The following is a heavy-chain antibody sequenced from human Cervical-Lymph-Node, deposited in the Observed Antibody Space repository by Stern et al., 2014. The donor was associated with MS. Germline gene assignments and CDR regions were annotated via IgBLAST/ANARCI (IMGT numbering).Heavy chain of an antibody. J-gene: IGHJ4*02. Sequence: VHLVESGGGVVRPGTSLRLSCAASAFNFNNYAMHWVRQAPGQGLDWVAAIRYGGAKMYYEDSVRGRFTISRDHSKSTLFLQMTGLRADDTAVYYCAADRYCSADSCQGLFDYWGQGTLVTVST. CDR1: AFNFNNYA. CDR2: IRYGGAKM. CDR3: AADRYCSADSCQGLFDY. D-gene: IGHD2-15*01. V-gene: IGHV3-33*01.